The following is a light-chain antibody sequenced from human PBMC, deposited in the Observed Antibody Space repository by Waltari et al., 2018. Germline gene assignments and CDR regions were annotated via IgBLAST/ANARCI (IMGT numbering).Light chain of an antibody. CDR2: EVN. V-gene: IGLV2-23*02. CDR3: SSYAGGNTYVI. CDR1: SSDARSYNL. Sequence: QSALTQPASASGSPGQSTTIFCPGTSSDARSYNLVSWYQKHPGKAPKLIIYEVNKWPSGASNRFAGSKSGNTASLTISGLQAEDEADYYCSSYAGGNTYVIFGGGTKLTVL. J-gene: IGLJ2*01.